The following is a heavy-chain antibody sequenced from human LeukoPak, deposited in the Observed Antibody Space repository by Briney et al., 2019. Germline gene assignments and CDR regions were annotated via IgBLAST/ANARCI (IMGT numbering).Heavy chain of an antibody. CDR3: ARERWDCGGDCYPTLDY. V-gene: IGHV3-7*01. D-gene: IGHD2-21*02. CDR1: GFTFSSYW. Sequence: GGSLRISCAASGFTFSSYWMSWVRQAPGKGLEWVANIKQDGSEKYYVDSVKGRFTISRDNAKNSLYLQMNSLRAEDTAVYYCARERWDCGGDCYPTLDYWGQGTLVTVSS. CDR2: IKQDGSEK. J-gene: IGHJ4*02.